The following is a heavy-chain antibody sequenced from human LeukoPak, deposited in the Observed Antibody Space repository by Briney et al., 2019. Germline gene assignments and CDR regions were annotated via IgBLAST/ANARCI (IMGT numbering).Heavy chain of an antibody. CDR1: GGSFSGYY. CDR3: ARGYGSGSRGYYFDY. CDR2: INHSGST. D-gene: IGHD3-10*01. J-gene: IGHJ4*02. V-gene: IGHV4-34*01. Sequence: SETLSLTCAVYGGSFSGYYWSWIRQPPGKGLEWIGAINHSGSTNYNPSLKSRVTISVDTSKNQFSLKLSSVTAADTAVYYCARGYGSGSRGYYFDYWGQGTLVTVSS.